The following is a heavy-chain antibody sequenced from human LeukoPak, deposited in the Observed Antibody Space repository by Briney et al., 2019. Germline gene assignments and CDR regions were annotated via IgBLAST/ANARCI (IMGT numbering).Heavy chain of an antibody. V-gene: IGHV3-23*01. CDR3: ATWGHVEY. D-gene: IGHD3-16*01. Sequence: GGSLRLSCAASGLTLSNSAMSWVRQAPGKGLEWVSMISGASGKSYSADSLKGRFTVSRDDSKNTLFLQMNSLRVDDTAVYYCATWGHVEYWGQGTQVTVSS. CDR1: GLTLSNSA. J-gene: IGHJ4*02. CDR2: ISGASGKS.